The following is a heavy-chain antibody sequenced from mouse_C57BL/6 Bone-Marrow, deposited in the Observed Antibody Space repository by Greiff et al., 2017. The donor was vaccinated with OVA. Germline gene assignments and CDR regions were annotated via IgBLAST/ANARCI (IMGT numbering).Heavy chain of an antibody. CDR3: AREGLRRAWFAY. J-gene: IGHJ3*01. V-gene: IGHV1-59*01. D-gene: IGHD2-4*01. CDR1: GYTFTSYW. Sequence: QVQLQQPGAELVRPGTSVKLSCKASGYTFTSYWMHWVKQRPGQGLEWIGVIDPSDSYTNYNQKFKGKATLTVDTSSSTAYMQLSSLTSEDSAVYYCAREGLRRAWFAYWGQGTLVTVSA. CDR2: IDPSDSYT.